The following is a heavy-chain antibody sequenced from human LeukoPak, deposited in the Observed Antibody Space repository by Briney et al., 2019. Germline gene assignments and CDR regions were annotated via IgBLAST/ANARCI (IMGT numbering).Heavy chain of an antibody. Sequence: PGRSLRLSCTASGFTFGDYAMSWVRQAPGKGLEWVGFIRSKAYGGTTEYAASVKGRFTISRDDPKSIAYLQMNSLKTEDTAVYYCTRAITMVRGVRWFDPWGQGTLVTVSS. CDR1: GFTFGDYA. J-gene: IGHJ5*02. V-gene: IGHV3-49*04. D-gene: IGHD3-10*01. CDR2: IRSKAYGGTT. CDR3: TRAITMVRGVRWFDP.